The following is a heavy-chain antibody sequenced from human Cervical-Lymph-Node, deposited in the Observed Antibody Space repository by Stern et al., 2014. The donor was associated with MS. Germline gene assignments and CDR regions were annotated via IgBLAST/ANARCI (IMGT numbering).Heavy chain of an antibody. CDR3: ATSFGRDWEPFDY. Sequence: QVQLVQSGAEVRKPGASVRVACRTSGYSFTSHDVNWVRQAAGQGLQWMGWMDPSTGRTGNARKFQVRITMTRNIAMSTAYMELTNLRSDDTAVYFCATSFGRDWEPFDYWGQGSLVLVSS. J-gene: IGHJ4*02. V-gene: IGHV1-8*02. D-gene: IGHD2-21*02. CDR1: GYSFTSHD. CDR2: MDPSTGRT.